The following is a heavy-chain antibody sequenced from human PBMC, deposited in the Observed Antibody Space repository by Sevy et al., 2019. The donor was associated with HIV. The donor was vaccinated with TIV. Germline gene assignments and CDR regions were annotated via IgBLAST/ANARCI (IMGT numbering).Heavy chain of an antibody. V-gene: IGHV3-23*01. D-gene: IGHD2-2*01. CDR3: AKGPYCNTTNCYGGNWFDP. CDR1: GLTFRTYV. J-gene: IGHJ5*02. Sequence: GGSLRLSCAVSGLTFRTYVMNWVRQAPGKGLEWVSSISGNGGSTYYADSVKGRFSTSRDNSKNIMFLQMSSLRAEDTAVYYCAKGPYCNTTNCYGGNWFDPWGQGTLVTVSS. CDR2: ISGNGGST.